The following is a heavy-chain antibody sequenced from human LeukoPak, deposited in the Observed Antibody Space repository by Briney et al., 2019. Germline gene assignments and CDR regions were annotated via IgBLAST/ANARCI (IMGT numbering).Heavy chain of an antibody. D-gene: IGHD3-9*01. J-gene: IGHJ4*02. Sequence: GGSLRLSCGVSGFAFSSYVMSWVRQAPGNGLEWVSAIDSNGVTTNYADSVKGRFTISRDNSKNTLYLQLSSLRVEDTAVYYCAKGDDFLADYRYRFDYWGQGTLVTVSS. CDR2: IDSNGVTT. CDR1: GFAFSSYV. CDR3: AKGDDFLADYRYRFDY. V-gene: IGHV3-23*01.